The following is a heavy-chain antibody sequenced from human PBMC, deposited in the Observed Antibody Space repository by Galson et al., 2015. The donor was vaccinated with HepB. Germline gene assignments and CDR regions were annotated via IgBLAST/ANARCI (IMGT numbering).Heavy chain of an antibody. CDR3: ARSEVTTVVADFDS. CDR2: SRNRARGYST. Sequence: SLRLSCAVSGFSFNDHYVDWVRQAPGKGLEWVGRSRNRARGYSTAYAVSVRGRFTVSRDDSKNSVFLQMNRLGSEDTAVYYCARSEVTTVVADFDSWGQGTLVTVSP. D-gene: IGHD4-23*01. J-gene: IGHJ4*02. V-gene: IGHV3-72*01. CDR1: GFSFNDHY.